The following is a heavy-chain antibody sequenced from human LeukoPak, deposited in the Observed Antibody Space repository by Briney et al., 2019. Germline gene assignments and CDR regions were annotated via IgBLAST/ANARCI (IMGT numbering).Heavy chain of an antibody. CDR2: IYHSGST. D-gene: IGHD3-22*01. J-gene: IGHJ6*03. Sequence: SETLSLTCAVSGGSFSGYYWSWIRQPPGKGLEWIGEIYHSGSTNYNPSLKSRVTISVDKSKNQFSLQLSSVTAADTAVSYCARDRFDASNDYYYPSYYYMNVWGKGTTVTVSS. CDR1: GGSFSGYY. CDR3: ARDRFDASNDYYYPSYYYMNV. V-gene: IGHV4-34*01.